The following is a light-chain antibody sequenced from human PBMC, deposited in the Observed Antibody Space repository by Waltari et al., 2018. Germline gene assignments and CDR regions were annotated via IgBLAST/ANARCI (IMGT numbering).Light chain of an antibody. CDR1: WSNIGTSV. V-gene: IGLV1-44*01. J-gene: IGLJ2*01. CDR2: RNH. CDR3: SAWDDSLNGHVI. Sequence: QSLLSQPPPASGTPGQPLPISRSGSWSNIGTSVVSWYQQLPGTAPKLLIHRNHRRPSGVPDRFSCSKSGTSASLAISGLQSADEADYYCSAWDDSLNGHVIVGGGTKLTVL.